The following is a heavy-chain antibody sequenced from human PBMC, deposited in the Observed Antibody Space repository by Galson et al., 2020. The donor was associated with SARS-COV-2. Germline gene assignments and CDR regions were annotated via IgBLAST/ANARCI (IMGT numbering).Heavy chain of an antibody. CDR2: INGSSGGK. D-gene: IGHD3-22*01. CDR1: GFNFRKYA. V-gene: IGHV3-23*01. CDR3: AKEDDTSGYFWGGLTY. J-gene: IGHJ4*02. Sequence: GEALENPCAAPGFNFRKYAMTWVRQAPGKGLEWVPAINGSSGGKYYAGSVKGRFTISRDNSKNTLYLQMNRLRAADTAVYYCAKEDDTSGYFWGGLTYWGQGALVTVSS.